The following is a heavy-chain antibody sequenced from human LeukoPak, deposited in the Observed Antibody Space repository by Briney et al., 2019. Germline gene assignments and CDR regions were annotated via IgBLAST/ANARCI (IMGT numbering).Heavy chain of an antibody. Sequence: ASVKVSRKASRYTFTSYAMNWVGQAPGHGLEWMGWINNNTGKPTYAQGFTGRFVFSLDTSVSTAYLQISSLKAEDTAVYYCARWKSYYYYMDVWGKGTTVTVSS. CDR2: INNNTGKP. V-gene: IGHV7-4-1*02. J-gene: IGHJ6*03. CDR1: RYTFTSYA. D-gene: IGHD1-1*01. CDR3: ARWKSYYYYMDV.